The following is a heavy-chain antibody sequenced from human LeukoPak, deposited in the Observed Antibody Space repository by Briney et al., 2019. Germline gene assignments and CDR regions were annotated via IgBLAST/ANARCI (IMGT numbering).Heavy chain of an antibody. V-gene: IGHV3-30*04. CDR1: GFTFSSYV. Sequence: GGSLRLSCAASGFTFSSYVMHWVRQAPGKGLEWVAIISYDGSNEYYADSVKGRFTISRDNAKNSLYLQMNSLRAEDTALYYCARDQYSRSWYFVSPGGYWGQGTLVTVSS. J-gene: IGHJ4*02. CDR2: ISYDGSNE. D-gene: IGHD6-13*01. CDR3: ARDQYSRSWYFVSPGGY.